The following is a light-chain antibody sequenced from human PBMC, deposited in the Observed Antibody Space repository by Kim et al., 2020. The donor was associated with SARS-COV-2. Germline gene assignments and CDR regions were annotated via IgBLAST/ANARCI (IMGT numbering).Light chain of an antibody. V-gene: IGLV3-21*04. CDR1: NIGSKT. Sequence: SYELTQPPSLSLAPGQTATLTCGGNNIGSKTVHWYQQKPGQAPVLVIYYDGDRPSGIPERFSGSNSGNTATLTISRVKAGDEADFYCQVWDASSDHPVVFGGGTQLTVL. J-gene: IGLJ2*01. CDR2: YDG. CDR3: QVWDASSDHPVV.